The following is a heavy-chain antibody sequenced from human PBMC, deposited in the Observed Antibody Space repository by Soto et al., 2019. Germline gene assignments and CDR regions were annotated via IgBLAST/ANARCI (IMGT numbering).Heavy chain of an antibody. CDR1: GDSFNDYY. CDR2: INPNAGVT. V-gene: IGHV1-2*04. J-gene: IGHJ6*03. Sequence: QVQLVQSGAEVRKPGASVTVSCRSSGDSFNDYYIHWLRQAPGQGFEWMGWINPNAGVTKYAQKFQGWVSMTRDTSIRTVYMQLSRLRSDDTAVYYCARESGGATATLDYYYFYMDVWGTGTTVTVSS. CDR3: ARESGGATATLDYYYFYMDV. D-gene: IGHD5-12*01.